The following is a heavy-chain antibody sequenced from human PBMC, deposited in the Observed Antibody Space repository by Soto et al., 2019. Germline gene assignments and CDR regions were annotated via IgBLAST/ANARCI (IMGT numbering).Heavy chain of an antibody. Sequence: GGSLRLSCAASGFTFISYDMSWVRQAPGKGLDWVSVISGGGGSTYYADSVKGRFTISRDNSKNTLYLQMNSLRAEDTAIYYCAKDHYGGNTAFDYWGQGTLVTVSS. CDR3: AKDHYGGNTAFDY. CDR2: ISGGGGST. J-gene: IGHJ4*02. CDR1: GFTFISYD. V-gene: IGHV3-23*01. D-gene: IGHD4-17*01.